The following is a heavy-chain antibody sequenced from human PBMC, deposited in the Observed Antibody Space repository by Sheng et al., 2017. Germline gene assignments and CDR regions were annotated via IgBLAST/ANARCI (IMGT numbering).Heavy chain of an antibody. D-gene: IGHD6-19*01. CDR1: GGTFSSYA. Sequence: QVQLVQSGAEVKKPGSSVKVSCKASGGTFSSYAISWVRQAPGQGLEWMGGIIPIFGTANYAQKFQGRVTITTDESTSTAYMELSSLRSEDTAVYYCARARPIDLRFGYSSAFDAFDIWGQGTMVTVSS. CDR3: ARARPIDLRFGYSSAFDAFDI. CDR2: IIPIFGTA. J-gene: IGHJ3*02. V-gene: IGHV1-69*05.